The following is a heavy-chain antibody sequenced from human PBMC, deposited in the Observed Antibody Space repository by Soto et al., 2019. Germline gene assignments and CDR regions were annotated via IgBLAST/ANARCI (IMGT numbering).Heavy chain of an antibody. J-gene: IGHJ3*02. CDR3: AQSLVFAGGDGFEI. D-gene: IGHD6-6*01. CDR1: GGSITTGGRY. Sequence: QVRLQAWGPGLVKPSQTLSLKCSVSGGSITTGGRYCSWIRQLPGQGLEWIWDIYDSGNTYYNESLKRRVTISVEAAKNQFSLKLSSVTAAYTAVYYGAQSLVFAGGDGFEIWGQGRLVTVSS. V-gene: IGHV4-31*02. CDR2: IYDSGNT.